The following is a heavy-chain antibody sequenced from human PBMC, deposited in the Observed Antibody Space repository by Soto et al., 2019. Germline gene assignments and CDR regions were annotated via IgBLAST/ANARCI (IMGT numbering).Heavy chain of an antibody. Sequence: SETLSLTCTVSGGSISSSTYYWGWMRQPPGKGLEWIASFFIGGNTYYNPSLKSRVTISVDTSKNQFSLKLSSVTAADTAVYYCARGLLVPAAIGCWFDPWGQGTLVTVSS. CDR3: ARGLLVPAAIGCWFDP. J-gene: IGHJ5*02. CDR1: GGSISSSTYY. V-gene: IGHV4-39*07. D-gene: IGHD2-2*02. CDR2: FFIGGNT.